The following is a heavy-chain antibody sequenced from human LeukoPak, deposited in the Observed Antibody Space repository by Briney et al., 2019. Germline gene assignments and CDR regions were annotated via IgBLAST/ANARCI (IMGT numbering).Heavy chain of an antibody. CDR3: ATGEATYYYDSSGYRSVDY. CDR1: GFTFSDYY. Sequence: KFGGSLRLSCAASGFTFSDYYMSWIRQAPGKGLEWVSYISSSSSTIYYADSVKGRFTISRDNAKNSLYLQMNSLRDEDTAVYYCATGEATYYYDSSGYRSVDYWGQGTLVTVSS. J-gene: IGHJ4*02. V-gene: IGHV3-11*04. CDR2: ISSSSSTI. D-gene: IGHD3-22*01.